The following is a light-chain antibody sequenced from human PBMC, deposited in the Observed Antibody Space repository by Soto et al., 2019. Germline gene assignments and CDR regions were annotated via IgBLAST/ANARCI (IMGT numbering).Light chain of an antibody. Sequence: EIVLTQSPATLSLSPGERATLSCRASQSVSSYLAWYQQKPGQAPRLLIYVASNRATGIPARFSGSGSGTDFTLTISSLEPEDFAVYYCQQRSNWPFFGQGTKLEIK. CDR1: QSVSSY. V-gene: IGKV3-11*01. J-gene: IGKJ2*01. CDR2: VAS. CDR3: QQRSNWPF.